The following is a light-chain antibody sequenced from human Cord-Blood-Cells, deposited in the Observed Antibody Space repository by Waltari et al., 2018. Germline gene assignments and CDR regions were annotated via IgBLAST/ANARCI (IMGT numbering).Light chain of an antibody. Sequence: EIVLTQSPGTLSLSPGERATLSCRASQSVSSSYLAWYQQKPGQAPRLLLYGASSRATGIPDRFSGSGSGTDFTLTISRLEPEDVAVYYCQQYGSSRFTFGPGTKVDIK. CDR2: GAS. CDR1: QSVSSSY. J-gene: IGKJ3*01. CDR3: QQYGSSRFT. V-gene: IGKV3-20*01.